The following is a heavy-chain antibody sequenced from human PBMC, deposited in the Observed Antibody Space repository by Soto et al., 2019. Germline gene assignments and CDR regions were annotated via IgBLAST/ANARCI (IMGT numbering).Heavy chain of an antibody. D-gene: IGHD6-19*01. CDR2: IYYSGST. CDR1: GGSISSGDHY. J-gene: IGHJ4*02. Sequence: QVQLQESGPGLVKPSQTLSLTCTVSGGSISSGDHYWSWIRQPPEKGLEWIGYIYYSGSTYYNPALERRVTTPVDVAKNQFVLKLSSVTAADTAVYYCARLTPGYSSGWFIDFWGQGTLVTVSS. CDR3: ARLTPGYSSGWFIDF. V-gene: IGHV4-30-4*01.